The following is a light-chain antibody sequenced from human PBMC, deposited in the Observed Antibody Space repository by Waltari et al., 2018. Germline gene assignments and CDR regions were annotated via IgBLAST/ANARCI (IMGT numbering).Light chain of an antibody. CDR3: CSYAGGSSSVV. J-gene: IGLJ2*01. Sequence: QSALTQPASVSGSPGQSITISCTETSSDVGISDFVSWHQQHPGKAPKLIIYEGSKRPSGFSNRCSASKAGNMASLTISGLQPEDEADYYCCSYAGGSSSVVFGGGTKLTVL. CDR1: SSDVGISDF. V-gene: IGLV2-23*01. CDR2: EGS.